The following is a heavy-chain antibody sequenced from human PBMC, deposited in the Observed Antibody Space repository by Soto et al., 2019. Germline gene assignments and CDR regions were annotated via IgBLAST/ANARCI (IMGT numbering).Heavy chain of an antibody. CDR3: ARRPLLKVPYGRYL. D-gene: IGHD1-26*01. V-gene: IGHV4-34*01. CDR1: GGSFSGYY. J-gene: IGHJ6*04. Sequence: SETLSLTCAVYGGSFSGYYWSWIRQPPGKGLEWIGEINHSGSTNYNPSLKSRVTISVDTSKNQFSLKLSSVTAADTAVYYCARRPLLKVPYGRYLWGKGTRVT. CDR2: INHSGST.